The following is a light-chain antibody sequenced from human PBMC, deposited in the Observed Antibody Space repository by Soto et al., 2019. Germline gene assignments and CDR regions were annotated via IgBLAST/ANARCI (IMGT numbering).Light chain of an antibody. CDR2: KAS. CDR3: QQFNNYIT. J-gene: IGKJ5*01. CDR1: QTISSW. V-gene: IGKV1-5*03. Sequence: DIQMTQSPSTLSASVGDRVTITCRASQTISSWLAWYQQKPGKAPKLLIYKASTLKSGVPSRFSGSGSGTDFTLTISSLQPEDFATYYCQQFNNYITFGQGTRLEIK.